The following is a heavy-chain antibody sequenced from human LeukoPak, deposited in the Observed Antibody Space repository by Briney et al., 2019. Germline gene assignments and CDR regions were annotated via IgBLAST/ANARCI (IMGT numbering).Heavy chain of an antibody. CDR2: IYYSGST. CDR3: ARDPSYCSSTSCYKGGHWFDP. Sequence: SETLSLTCTVSGGSISSSSYYWGWIRQPPGKGLEWIGSIYYSGSTYYNPSLKSRVTISVDTSKNQFPLKLSSVTAADTAVYYCARDPSYCSSTSCYKGGHWFDPWGQGTLVTVSS. D-gene: IGHD2-2*02. V-gene: IGHV4-39*06. J-gene: IGHJ5*02. CDR1: GGSISSSSYY.